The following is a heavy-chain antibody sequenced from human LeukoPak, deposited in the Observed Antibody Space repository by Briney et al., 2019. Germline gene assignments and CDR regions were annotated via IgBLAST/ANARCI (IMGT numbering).Heavy chain of an antibody. D-gene: IGHD6-13*01. CDR3: ARPFHGRAQAYSSSWGY. J-gene: IGHJ4*02. CDR1: GYIFTSYG. V-gene: IGHV1-18*01. Sequence: GASVKVSCKASGYIFTSYGISWVRQAPGQGLEWMGWVSDYNGNTNYAQKLQGRVTMTTDTSTSTAYMELSRLRSDDTAVYYCARPFHGRAQAYSSSWGYWGQGTLVTVSS. CDR2: VSDYNGNT.